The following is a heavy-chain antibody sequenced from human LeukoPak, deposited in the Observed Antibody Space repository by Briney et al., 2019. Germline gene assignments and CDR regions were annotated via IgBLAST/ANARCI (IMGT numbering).Heavy chain of an antibody. V-gene: IGHV4-30-2*01. Sequence: SQTLSLTCAVSGGSISSGGYSWRWIRQPPGKGLEWIGYIYHSGSTYYNPSLKSRVTISVGRSKNQFSLKLSSVTAADTAVYYCARGSGFSWFDPWGQGTLVTVSS. CDR2: IYHSGST. J-gene: IGHJ5*02. CDR1: GGSISSGGYS. CDR3: ARGSGFSWFDP. D-gene: IGHD3-22*01.